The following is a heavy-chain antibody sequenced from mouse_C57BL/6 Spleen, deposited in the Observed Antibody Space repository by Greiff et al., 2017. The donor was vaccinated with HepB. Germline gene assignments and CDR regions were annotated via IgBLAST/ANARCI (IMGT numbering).Heavy chain of an antibody. CDR2: IHPNSGST. CDR3: ARARDGNYPAWFAY. J-gene: IGHJ3*01. V-gene: IGHV1-64*01. CDR1: GYTFTSYW. Sequence: VQLQQPGAELVKPGASVKLSCKASGYTFTSYWMHWVKQRPGQGLEWIGMIHPNSGSTNYNEKFKSKATLTVDKSSSTAYMQLSSLTSEDSAAYYCARARDGNYPAWFAYWGQGTLVTVSA. D-gene: IGHD2-1*01.